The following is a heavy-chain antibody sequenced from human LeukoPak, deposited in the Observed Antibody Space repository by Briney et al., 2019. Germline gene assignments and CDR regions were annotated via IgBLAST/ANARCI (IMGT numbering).Heavy chain of an antibody. Sequence: PGGSLRLSCAASGLTFSSYAMHWVRQAPGKGLEWVAVISYDGSNKYYADSVKGRFTISRDNSKNTLYLQMNSLRAEDTAVYYCARPGVGTVTTSYYFDYWGQGTLVTVSS. CDR3: ARPGVGTVTTSYYFDY. CDR1: GLTFSSYA. D-gene: IGHD4-17*01. V-gene: IGHV3-30-3*01. J-gene: IGHJ4*02. CDR2: ISYDGSNK.